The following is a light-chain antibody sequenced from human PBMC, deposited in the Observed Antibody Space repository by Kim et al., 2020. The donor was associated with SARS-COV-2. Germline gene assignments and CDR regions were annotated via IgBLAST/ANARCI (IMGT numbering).Light chain of an antibody. CDR2: VAI. CDR1: QDMSTY. J-gene: IGKJ2*01. Sequence: SASVGDLVTITGRESQDMSTYLAWFQQAAGKAHKSLIFVAIFLQSGFPSNFSCSSSRTEFTLTISSHQPEDFATYYCQQYNQPTYTFGQGT. CDR3: QQYNQPTYT. V-gene: IGKV1-16*02.